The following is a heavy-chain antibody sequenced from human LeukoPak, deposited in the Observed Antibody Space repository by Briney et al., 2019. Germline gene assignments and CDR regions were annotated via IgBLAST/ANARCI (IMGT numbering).Heavy chain of an antibody. CDR1: GYTFTCYY. J-gene: IGHJ4*02. Sequence: ASVKVSCKASGYTFTCYYMHWVRQAPGQGLEWMGWINPHSGGTNSAQKFQGRVTMTRDTSISTAYMELSRLRSDDTAVYYCARAYDYGGNLVPFDYWGQRIMVTVSS. V-gene: IGHV1-2*02. CDR3: ARAYDYGGNLVPFDY. D-gene: IGHD4-23*01. CDR2: INPHSGGT.